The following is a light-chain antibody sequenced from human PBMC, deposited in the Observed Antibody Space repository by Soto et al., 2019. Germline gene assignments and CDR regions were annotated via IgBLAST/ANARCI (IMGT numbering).Light chain of an antibody. CDR1: QSISTW. Sequence: DIPITQAPSTLSASVGDSVTIACRASQSISTWLAWYQQTPGKAPKLLIYTASNLERGVPSRFSGSGSGTEFTLTISSLQPDDFPTYYCQQQNSYPRTFGPGTKWEMK. J-gene: IGKJ1*01. CDR3: QQQNSYPRT. CDR2: TAS. V-gene: IGKV1-5*03.